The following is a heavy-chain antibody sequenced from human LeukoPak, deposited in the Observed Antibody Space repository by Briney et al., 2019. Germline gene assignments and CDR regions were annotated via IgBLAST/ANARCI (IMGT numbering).Heavy chain of an antibody. CDR1: GFTFSDYY. D-gene: IGHD6-6*01. V-gene: IGHV3-11*01. CDR3: TRDPDTSSKVDY. CDR2: ISSSGSPL. J-gene: IGHJ4*02. Sequence: GGSLRLSCVTSGFTFSDYYMSWIRHAPGKGLEWVSYISSSGSPLYYADSVKGRFTISRDNANNSVFLQMNSLRAEDTAVYYCTRDPDTSSKVDYWGQGALVTVSS.